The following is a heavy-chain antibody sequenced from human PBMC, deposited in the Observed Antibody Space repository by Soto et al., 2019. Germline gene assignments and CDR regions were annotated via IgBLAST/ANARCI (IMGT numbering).Heavy chain of an antibody. CDR3: ARTLSSSAENWFDP. Sequence: SQTLSLTCDISGDSVSRNSAAWNWIRQSPSRGLEWLGRTYYRSKWYNDYAVSVKSRITINPDTSKNQFSLQLNSVTPEDTAVYFCARTLSSSAENWFDPWGQGTLVTVSS. V-gene: IGHV6-1*01. J-gene: IGHJ5*02. CDR1: GDSVSRNSAA. CDR2: TYYRSKWYN. D-gene: IGHD6-6*01.